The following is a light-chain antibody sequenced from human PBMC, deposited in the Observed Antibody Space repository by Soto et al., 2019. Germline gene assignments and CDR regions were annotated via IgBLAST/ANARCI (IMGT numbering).Light chain of an antibody. Sequence: QSVLTQPPSVSAAPGQQVTISCSGSSSNIGDNYVSWYQHLPGTAPKLVVYDNDRRPSGIPGRFSGSKSGTSATLVITGLQPGDEADYYCRTWDDRLDGNYVFGTGTKVTVL. V-gene: IGLV1-51*01. J-gene: IGLJ1*01. CDR1: SSNIGDNY. CDR2: DND. CDR3: RTWDDRLDGNYV.